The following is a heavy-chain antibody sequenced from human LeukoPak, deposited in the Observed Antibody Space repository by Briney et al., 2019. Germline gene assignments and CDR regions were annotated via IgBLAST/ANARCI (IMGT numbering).Heavy chain of an antibody. CDR1: AFTFSSYW. CDR3: ARRGTIAVPVFWFDP. CDR2: IKQDGTEK. V-gene: IGHV3-7*01. D-gene: IGHD6-19*01. Sequence: GGSLRLSCVASAFTFSSYWMSWVRQAPGKGLEWVASIKQDGTEKYYLDSLEGRFTISRDNAKNSVHLQINRLRAEDTAVYYCARRGTIAVPVFWFDPWGQGTLVIVSS. J-gene: IGHJ5*02.